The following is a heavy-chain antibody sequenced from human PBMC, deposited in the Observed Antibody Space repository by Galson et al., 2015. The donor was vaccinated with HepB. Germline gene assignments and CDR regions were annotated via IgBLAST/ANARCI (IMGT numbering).Heavy chain of an antibody. CDR1: GSPFSDYW. CDR3: ARGRGSRAYYDYYMDV. D-gene: IGHD3-16*01. V-gene: IGHV3-74*01. Sequence: SLRLSCAASGSPFSDYWMHWVRQVPGKGLVWVSNSNGGETNRRYADSVKGRFTISRDNAKNTVYLQMDSLRAEDTAVYYCARGRGSRAYYDYYMDVWGKGTTVTVSS. J-gene: IGHJ6*03. CDR2: SNGGETNR.